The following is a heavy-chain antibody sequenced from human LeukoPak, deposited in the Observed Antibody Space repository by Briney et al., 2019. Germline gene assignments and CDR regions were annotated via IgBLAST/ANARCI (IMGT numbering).Heavy chain of an antibody. CDR3: ARLLGYDFWSGYYTGMNYDYYMDV. V-gene: IGHV4-59*02. D-gene: IGHD3-3*01. J-gene: IGHJ6*03. CDR1: GGSVSSHY. CDR2: IYYSGGT. Sequence: SETLSLTCTVSGGSVSSHYWSWIRQPPGKGLEWIGYIYYSGGTNYNPSLKSRVTISVDTSKNQFSLKLSSVTAADTAVYYCARLLGYDFWSGYYTGMNYDYYMDVWGKGTTVTVSS.